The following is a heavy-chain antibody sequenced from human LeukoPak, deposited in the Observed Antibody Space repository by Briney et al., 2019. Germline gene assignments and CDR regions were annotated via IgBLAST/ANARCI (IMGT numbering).Heavy chain of an antibody. CDR1: GYTFTGYY. V-gene: IGHV1-46*01. D-gene: IGHD3-22*01. Sequence: ASVKVSCKASGYTFTGYYIHWVRQAPGQGLEWMGIINPSGGSTSYAQKFQGRVTMTRDMSTSTVYMELSSLRSEDTAVYYCARESPGDNYYDSSGFDYWGQGTLVTVSS. CDR2: INPSGGST. J-gene: IGHJ4*02. CDR3: ARESPGDNYYDSSGFDY.